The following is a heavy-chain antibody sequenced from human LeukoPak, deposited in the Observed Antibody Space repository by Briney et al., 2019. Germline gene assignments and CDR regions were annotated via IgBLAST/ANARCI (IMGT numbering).Heavy chain of an antibody. CDR1: GDSFSSNNY. CDR2: IYRSGAT. D-gene: IGHD3-22*01. Sequence: SETLSLTCTVSGDSFSSNNYWTWVRQPPGRGLEWIGEIYRSGATNYNPSLRSRVTVSLDKSKNQFSLRLNSVTAADTAIYYCARNAGYSDLNYWGQGVLVTVSS. V-gene: IGHV4-4*02. CDR3: ARNAGYSDLNY. J-gene: IGHJ4*02.